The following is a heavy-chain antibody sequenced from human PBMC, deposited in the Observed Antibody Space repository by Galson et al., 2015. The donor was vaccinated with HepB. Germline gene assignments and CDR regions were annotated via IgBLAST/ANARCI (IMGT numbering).Heavy chain of an antibody. J-gene: IGHJ4*02. CDR3: ARDWGIVVVITWALDY. CDR2: ISSSSSYI. Sequence: SLRLSCAASGFTFSSYSMNWVRQAPGKGLEWVSSISSSSSYIYYADSVKGRFTISKDNAKNSLYLQMNSLRAEDTAVYYCARDWGIVVVITWALDYWGQGALVTASS. V-gene: IGHV3-21*01. CDR1: GFTFSSYS. D-gene: IGHD3-22*01.